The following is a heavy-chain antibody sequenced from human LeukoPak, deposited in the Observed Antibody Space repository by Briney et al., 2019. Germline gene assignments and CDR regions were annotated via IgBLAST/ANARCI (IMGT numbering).Heavy chain of an antibody. CDR3: AKDKGTTVYYFDY. D-gene: IGHD4-17*01. CDR1: GFTFSSYA. CDR2: VSGSGGST. V-gene: IGHV3-23*01. J-gene: IGHJ4*02. Sequence: PGGSLRLSCTASGFTFSSYAMSWVRQAPGKGLEWVSGVSGSGGSTYYADSVKGRFTISRDNSKNTLYLQMNSLRAEDTAVYYCAKDKGTTVYYFDYWGQGTLVTVSS.